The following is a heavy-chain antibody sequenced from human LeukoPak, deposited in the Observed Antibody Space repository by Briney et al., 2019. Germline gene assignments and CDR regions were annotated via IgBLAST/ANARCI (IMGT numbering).Heavy chain of an antibody. CDR2: ISGSGGST. CDR1: GFTFSSYA. Sequence: PGGSLRLSCAASGFTFSSYAMSWVRQAPGKGLEWVSAISGSGGSTYYADSVKGRFTISRDNSKNTLYLQMNSLRAEDTAVYYCAKEGLRFLEWSLLHFDYWGQGTLVTVSS. J-gene: IGHJ4*02. D-gene: IGHD3-3*01. CDR3: AKEGLRFLEWSLLHFDY. V-gene: IGHV3-23*01.